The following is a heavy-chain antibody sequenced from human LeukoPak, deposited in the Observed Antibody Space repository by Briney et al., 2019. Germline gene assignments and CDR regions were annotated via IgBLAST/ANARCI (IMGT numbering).Heavy chain of an antibody. CDR1: GGTFSSYA. D-gene: IGHD3-3*01. V-gene: IGHV1-69*05. Sequence: SVKVSFKASGGTFSSYAISWVRQAPGQGLEWMGGIIPIFGTANYAQKFQGRVTITTDESTSTAYMELSSLRSEDTAVYYCARVFSRDYDFWSGQIQNFHYYYMDVWGKGTTVTVSS. CDR2: IIPIFGTA. CDR3: ARVFSRDYDFWSGQIQNFHYYYMDV. J-gene: IGHJ6*03.